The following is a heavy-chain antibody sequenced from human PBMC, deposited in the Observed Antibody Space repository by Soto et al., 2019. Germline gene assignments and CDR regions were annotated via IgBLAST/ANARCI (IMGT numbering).Heavy chain of an antibody. CDR1: GGSISSSSYY. CDR2: IYYSGST. CDR3: ARRRLSVAGTNFDY. V-gene: IGHV4-39*01. J-gene: IGHJ4*02. D-gene: IGHD6-19*01. Sequence: PSETLSLTCTVSGGSISSSSYYWGWIRQPPGKGLEWIGSIYYSGSTYYNPSLKSRVTISVDTSKNQFSLKLSSVTAADTAVYYCARRRLSVAGTNFDYWGQGTLVTVSS.